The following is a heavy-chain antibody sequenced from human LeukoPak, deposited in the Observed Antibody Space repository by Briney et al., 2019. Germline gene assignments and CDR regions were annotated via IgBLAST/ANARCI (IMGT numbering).Heavy chain of an antibody. D-gene: IGHD6-6*01. CDR2: IRHDETNS. V-gene: IGHV3-30*02. CDR3: AKEYTPSSPLGELDS. Sequence: PGGSLRLSCAVSGFNLNSYAMHWVRQAPGKGLEWVAVIRHDETNSFYAGSVQGRFTISRDTSKKLLYLQMNSLGVEDTAVYYCAKEYTPSSPLGELDSWGQGTLVTVSS. CDR1: GFNLNSYA. J-gene: IGHJ4*02.